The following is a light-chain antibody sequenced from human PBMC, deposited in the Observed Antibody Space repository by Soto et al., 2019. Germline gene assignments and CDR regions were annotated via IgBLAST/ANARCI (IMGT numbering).Light chain of an antibody. V-gene: IGKV3-15*01. CDR3: QQYNHLPPDT. CDR1: QSVNNN. Sequence: EIILTQSPASLSVSPGERATLSCRASQSVNNNLAWYQQKPGHAPRLLIYGASTMATGIPGRFRGSGSGTEFTLTITSLQSEDFAVYVCQQYNHLPPDTFGKGTKLEIK. J-gene: IGKJ2*01. CDR2: GAS.